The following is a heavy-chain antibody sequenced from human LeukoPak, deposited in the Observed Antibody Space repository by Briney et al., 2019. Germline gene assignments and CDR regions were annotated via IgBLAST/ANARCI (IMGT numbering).Heavy chain of an antibody. CDR3: ASGGMIVVVPAANFDY. D-gene: IGHD2-2*01. V-gene: IGHV1-2*02. Sequence: ASVKVSCKASGGTFSSYAISWVRQAPGQGLEWMGWINPNSGGTNYAQKFQGRVTMTRDTSISTAYMELSRLRSDDTAVYYCASGGMIVVVPAANFDYWGQGTLVTVSS. CDR1: GGTFSSYA. J-gene: IGHJ4*02. CDR2: INPNSGGT.